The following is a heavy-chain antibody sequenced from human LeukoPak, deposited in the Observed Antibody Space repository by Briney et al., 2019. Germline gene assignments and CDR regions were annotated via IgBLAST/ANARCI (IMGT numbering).Heavy chain of an antibody. J-gene: IGHJ4*02. CDR2: ISGSGGST. CDR3: ARDSEQQLVNPDY. CDR1: GFTFSSYA. Sequence: GGSLRLSCAASGFTFSSYAMSWVRQAPGKGLEWVSGISGSGGSTHYADSVKGRFTISRDNAKNSLYLQMNSLRAEDTAVYYCARDSEQQLVNPDYWGQGTLVTVSS. D-gene: IGHD6-13*01. V-gene: IGHV3-23*01.